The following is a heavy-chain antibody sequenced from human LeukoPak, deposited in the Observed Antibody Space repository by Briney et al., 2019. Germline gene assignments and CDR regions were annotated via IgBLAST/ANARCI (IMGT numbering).Heavy chain of an antibody. D-gene: IGHD1-26*01. Sequence: GASVKVSCKASGYTFTSYGISWVRQAPGQGLEWMGWISAYNGNTNYAQKLQGRVTMTTDTSTSTAYMELRSLRSDDTAVYYRARVPGGSYPYYFDYWGQGTLVTVSS. CDR3: ARVPGGSYPYYFDY. CDR2: ISAYNGNT. CDR1: GYTFTSYG. V-gene: IGHV1-18*01. J-gene: IGHJ4*02.